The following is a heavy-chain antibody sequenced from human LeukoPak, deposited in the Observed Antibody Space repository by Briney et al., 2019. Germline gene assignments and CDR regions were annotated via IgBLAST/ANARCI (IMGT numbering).Heavy chain of an antibody. J-gene: IGHJ4*02. Sequence: GASVKVSCKASGYTFTSYDINWVRQATGQGLEWMGWMNPNSGNTGYAQKFQGRVTMTRNTSISTAYMELSSLRSEDTAVYYCASPPGAFRWELRFYFDYWGQGTLVTVSS. V-gene: IGHV1-8*01. CDR3: ASPPGAFRWELRFYFDY. D-gene: IGHD1-26*01. CDR1: GYTFTSYD. CDR2: MNPNSGNT.